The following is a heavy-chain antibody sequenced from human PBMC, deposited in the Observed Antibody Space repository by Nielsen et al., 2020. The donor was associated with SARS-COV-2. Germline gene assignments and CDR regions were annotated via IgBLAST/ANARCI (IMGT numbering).Heavy chain of an antibody. V-gene: IGHV4-39*07. CDR2: IYYSGST. CDR3: AREDTDYGDYPLDRDY. D-gene: IGHD4-17*01. CDR1: GGSISSSNYY. Sequence: SETLSLTCTVSGGSISSSNYYWGWIRQPPGKGLEWIGSIYYSGSTYYNPSLKSRVTISVDTSKNQFSLKLSSVTAADTAVYYCAREDTDYGDYPLDRDYWGQGTLVTVSS. J-gene: IGHJ4*02.